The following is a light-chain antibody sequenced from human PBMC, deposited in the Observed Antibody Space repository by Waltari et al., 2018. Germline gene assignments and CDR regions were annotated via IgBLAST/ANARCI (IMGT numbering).Light chain of an antibody. J-gene: IGLJ2*01. CDR3: SSYSTSSSLIL. V-gene: IGLV2-14*03. Sequence: QSALSQPASVSGSPGQSITISCTGASSDVGGHDYVSWYQQHPGKAPKLIIRDVNKRPSGVSNRFSGSNSGNTSSLTISGLQAEDEADYYCSSYSTSSSLILFGEGTKVTVL. CDR2: DVN. CDR1: SSDVGGHDY.